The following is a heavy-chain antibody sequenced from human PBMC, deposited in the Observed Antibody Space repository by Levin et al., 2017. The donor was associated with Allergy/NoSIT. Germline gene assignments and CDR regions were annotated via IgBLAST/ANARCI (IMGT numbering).Heavy chain of an antibody. J-gene: IGHJ4*02. CDR2: IIPIFGTA. V-gene: IGHV1-69*13. CDR3: ARDRDEGVSPHSDFDY. D-gene: IGHD2-8*01. CDR1: GGTFSSYA. Sequence: SVKVSCKASGGTFSSYAISWVRQAPGQGLEWMGGIIPIFGTANYAQKFQGRVTITADESTSTAYMELSSLRSEDTAVYYCARDRDEGVSPHSDFDYWGQGTLVTVSS.